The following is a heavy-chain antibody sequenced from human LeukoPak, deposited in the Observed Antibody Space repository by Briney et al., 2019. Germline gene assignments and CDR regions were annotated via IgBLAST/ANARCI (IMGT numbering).Heavy chain of an antibody. CDR3: ARGGGGEYYYDSSGYYMSDNFDY. CDR1: GGSISSYY. J-gene: IGHJ4*02. CDR2: IYYSGST. V-gene: IGHV4-59*01. D-gene: IGHD3-22*01. Sequence: SETLSLTCTVSGGSISSYYWSWIRQPPGKGLEWIGYIYYSGSTNYNPSLKSRVTISVDTSKNQFSLKLSSVTAADTAVYYCARGGGGEYYYDSSGYYMSDNFDYWGQGTLVTVSS.